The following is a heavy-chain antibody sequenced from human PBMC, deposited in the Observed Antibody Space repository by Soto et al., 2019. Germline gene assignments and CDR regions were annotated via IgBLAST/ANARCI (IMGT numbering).Heavy chain of an antibody. CDR2: IYYSGST. D-gene: IGHD2-15*01. Sequence: PSETLSLTCTVSGGSISSYYWSWIRQPPGKGLEWIGYIYYSGSTNYNPSLKSRVTISVDTSKNQFSLKLSSVTAEDTAVYYCARPPQGWWSYFDYWGQGTRVTVSS. J-gene: IGHJ4*02. V-gene: IGHV4-59*12. CDR3: ARPPQGWWSYFDY. CDR1: GGSISSYY.